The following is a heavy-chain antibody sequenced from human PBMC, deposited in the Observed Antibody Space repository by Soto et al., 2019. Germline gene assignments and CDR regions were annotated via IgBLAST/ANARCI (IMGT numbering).Heavy chain of an antibody. CDR3: ARSFRGVSLD. D-gene: IGHD3-10*01. J-gene: IGHJ4*02. V-gene: IGHV4-34*01. Sequence: PSETLSLTCSVNGGSFIYYYWSWIRQSPGRGLEWIGEINHSGTINFNPSLKSRVTISIDTSENQFSLTLRSVTAADTAIYYCARSFRGVSLDWGQGTLVTVSS. CDR2: INHSGTI. CDR1: GGSFIYYY.